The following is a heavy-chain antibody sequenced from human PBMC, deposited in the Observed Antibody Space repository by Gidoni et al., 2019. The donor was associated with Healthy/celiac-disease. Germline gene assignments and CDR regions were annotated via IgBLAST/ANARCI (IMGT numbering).Heavy chain of an antibody. V-gene: IGHV1-3*01. CDR1: GYTFTSHA. CDR2: INAGNGNT. J-gene: IGHJ4*02. CDR3: ARAGSIVVVVAATRGFDY. D-gene: IGHD2-15*01. Sequence: QVQLVQSGAEVKKPGASVTVSCTASGYTFTSHAMHWVRQAPGQRLEWMGWINAGNGNTKYSQKFQGRVTITRDTSASTAYMELSSLRSEDTAVYYCARAGSIVVVVAATRGFDYWGQGTLVTVSS.